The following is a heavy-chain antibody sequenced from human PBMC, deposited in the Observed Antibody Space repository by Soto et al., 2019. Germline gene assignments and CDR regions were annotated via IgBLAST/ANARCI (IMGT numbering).Heavy chain of an antibody. CDR1: GFAFSNAW. CDR3: TTGSVEGV. V-gene: IGHV3-15*07. J-gene: IGHJ6*02. D-gene: IGHD2-15*01. Sequence: EVQLVESGGGSVKPGGSLTLSCAASGFAFSNAWMNWVRQAPGKGLEWVGRIKTKTHGETTDYAAPVKGRFSISRDDSKYTLYLQMGSLKADDTPVYYCTTGSVEGVWCQGTTVTVSS. CDR2: IKTKTHGETT.